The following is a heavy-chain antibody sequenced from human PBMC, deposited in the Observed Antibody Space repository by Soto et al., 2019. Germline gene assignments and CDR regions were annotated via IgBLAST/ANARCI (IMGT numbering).Heavy chain of an antibody. CDR3: ARDPLGGSGYSSP. V-gene: IGHV4-59*01. CDR1: GGSISSYY. J-gene: IGHJ5*02. CDR2: IYYSGCT. D-gene: IGHD3-22*01. Sequence: SETLSLTCTVSGGSISSYYWSWIRQPPGKGLEWIGYIYYSGCTNYNPSLKSRVTISVDTSKNQFSLKLSSVTAADTAVYYCARDPLGGSGYSSPWGQGTLVTVSS.